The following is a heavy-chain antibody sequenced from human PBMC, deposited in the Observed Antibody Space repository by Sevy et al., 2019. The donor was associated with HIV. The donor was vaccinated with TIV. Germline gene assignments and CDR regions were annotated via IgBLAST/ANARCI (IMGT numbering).Heavy chain of an antibody. CDR2: NYYSGTT. Sequence: GSLRLSCTVSDVSISSGTNYWGWIRQPPGKGLEWIGSNYYSGTTYYNPSLKSRVTMSADTSMNQFSLKLSSVTVADTTVYYCARQRGGWYEYDATDVWGQGTMVTVSS. CDR3: ARQRGGWYEYDATDV. CDR1: DVSISSGTNY. D-gene: IGHD6-19*01. J-gene: IGHJ3*01. V-gene: IGHV4-39*01.